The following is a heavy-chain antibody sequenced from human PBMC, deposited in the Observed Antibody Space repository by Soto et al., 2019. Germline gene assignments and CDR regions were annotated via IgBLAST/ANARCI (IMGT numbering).Heavy chain of an antibody. V-gene: IGHV1-69*13. CDR2: IIPIFGTA. D-gene: IGHD6-19*01. J-gene: IGHJ5*02. CDR1: GGTFSSYA. Sequence: AVKVSCKASGGTFSSYAISWIRQAPGQGLEWMGGIIPIFGTANYAQKFQGRVTITADESTSTAYMELRSLRSEDTAVYYCATDRGAGTWFDAWGQGTLVTVSS. CDR3: ATDRGAGTWFDA.